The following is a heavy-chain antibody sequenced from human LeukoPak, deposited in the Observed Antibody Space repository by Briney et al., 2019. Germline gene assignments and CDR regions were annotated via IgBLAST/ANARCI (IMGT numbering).Heavy chain of an antibody. CDR3: AKDPTDGPEDI. J-gene: IGHJ3*02. CDR1: GFTFSTYW. Sequence: GGSLRLSCAASGFTFSTYWMHWVRQAPGKGLVWVSRINTDGSGTSYADSVKGRFTISRDNSKNTLYLQMSSLRAEDTAVYYRAKDPTDGPEDIWGQGTMVTVSS. V-gene: IGHV3-74*01. CDR2: INTDGSGT. D-gene: IGHD4-17*01.